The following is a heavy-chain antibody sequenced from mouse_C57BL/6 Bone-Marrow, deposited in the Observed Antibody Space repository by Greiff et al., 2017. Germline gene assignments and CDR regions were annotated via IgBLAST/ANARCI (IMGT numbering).Heavy chain of an antibody. V-gene: IGHV1-69*01. J-gene: IGHJ2*01. Sequence: QVQLQQPGAELVMPGASVKLSCKASGYTFTSYWMHWVKQRPGQGLEWIGEIDPSDSYTNYNQKFKGKSTLTVDKSSSTAYMQLSSLTSEDSAVYNCAREYGSRAFDYWGQGTTLTVSS. D-gene: IGHD2-10*02. CDR2: IDPSDSYT. CDR3: AREYGSRAFDY. CDR1: GYTFTSYW.